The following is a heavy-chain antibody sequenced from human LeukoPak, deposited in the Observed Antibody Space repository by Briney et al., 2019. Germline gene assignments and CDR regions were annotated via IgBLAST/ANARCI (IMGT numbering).Heavy chain of an antibody. D-gene: IGHD3-22*01. CDR2: ISAYNGNT. CDR1: GYTFTSYG. CDR3: ARPYYDSSAPPYDY. Sequence: GASVKVSCKASGYTFTSYGISWVRQAPGQGLEWMGWISAYNGNTNYAQKLQGRVTMTTDTSTSTDYMDLRSLRSDDTAVYYCARPYYDSSAPPYDYWGQGTLVTVSS. V-gene: IGHV1-18*01. J-gene: IGHJ4*02.